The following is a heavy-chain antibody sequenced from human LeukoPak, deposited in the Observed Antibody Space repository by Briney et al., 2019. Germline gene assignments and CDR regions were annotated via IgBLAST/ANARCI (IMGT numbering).Heavy chain of an antibody. CDR2: IYHSGST. CDR1: GYSISSGYY. J-gene: IGHJ4*02. V-gene: IGHV4-38-2*02. CDR3: ARRSIAAAGTAGGPADY. Sequence: SETLSLTRSVSGYSISSGYYWGWIRQPPGKGLEWIGSIYHSGSTYYNPSLKSRVTILVDTSKNQFSLKLSSVTAADTAVYYCARRSIAAAGTAGGPADYWGQGTLVTVSS. D-gene: IGHD6-13*01.